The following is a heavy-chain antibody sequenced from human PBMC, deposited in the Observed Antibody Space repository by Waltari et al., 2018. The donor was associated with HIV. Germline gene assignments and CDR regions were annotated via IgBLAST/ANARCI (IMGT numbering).Heavy chain of an antibody. D-gene: IGHD3-10*01. V-gene: IGHV1-46*01. CDR3: ARDPRGSESGFDI. CDR2: IIPGGGST. J-gene: IGHJ3*02. CDR1: GYPFITYY. Sequence: QVQLVQSGAEVKRPGASVKVSCKASGYPFITYYIHWVRQARGQGLGWMGIIIPGGGSTNYAQKFQGRVTMTRDADTSTVYMEVNSLKSEDTAVYYCARDPRGSESGFDIWGQGTVVTVSS.